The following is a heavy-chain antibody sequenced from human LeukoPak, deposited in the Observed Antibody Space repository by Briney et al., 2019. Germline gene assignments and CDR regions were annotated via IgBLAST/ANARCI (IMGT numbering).Heavy chain of an antibody. CDR1: GGSISSYY. V-gene: IGHV4-59*01. D-gene: IGHD3-22*01. J-gene: IGHJ4*02. CDR2: IYYSGST. Sequence: SETLSLTCTVSGGSISSYYWSWIRQPPGKGLEWIGYIYYSGSTNYNTSLKSRVTISVDTSKHQFSLKLSSVTAADTAVYYCARGSAYYYDSSGYPTFDYWGQGTLVTVSS. CDR3: ARGSAYYYDSSGYPTFDY.